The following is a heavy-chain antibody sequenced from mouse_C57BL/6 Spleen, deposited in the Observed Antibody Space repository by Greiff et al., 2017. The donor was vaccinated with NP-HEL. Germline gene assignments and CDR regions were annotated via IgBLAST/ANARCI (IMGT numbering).Heavy chain of an antibody. CDR2: IYPGSGST. J-gene: IGHJ2*01. CDR3: ARRNFVYVPSY. V-gene: IGHV1-55*01. CDR1: GYTFTSYW. Sequence: QVQLQQSGAELVKPGASVKMSCKASGYTFTSYWITWVKQRPGQGLEWIGDIYPGSGSTNYNEKFKSKATLTVDTSSSTAYMQLSSLTSEDSAVYYCARRNFVYVPSYWGQGTTLTVSS. D-gene: IGHD2-3*01.